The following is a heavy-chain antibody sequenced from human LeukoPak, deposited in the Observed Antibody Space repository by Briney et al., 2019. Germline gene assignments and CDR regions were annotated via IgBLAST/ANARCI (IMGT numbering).Heavy chain of an antibody. J-gene: IGHJ5*02. D-gene: IGHD3-10*01. Sequence: GGSLRLSCAASGFTFSYYGMHWVRQAPGKGLDWVAFIRYDGKDKFYADSVKGRFTTSRDSSRNTLYLQMNSLRAEDTAVYYCAKDLMRDRWFGESWGQGTLVTVSS. CDR2: IRYDGKDK. CDR1: GFTFSYYG. CDR3: AKDLMRDRWFGES. V-gene: IGHV3-30*02.